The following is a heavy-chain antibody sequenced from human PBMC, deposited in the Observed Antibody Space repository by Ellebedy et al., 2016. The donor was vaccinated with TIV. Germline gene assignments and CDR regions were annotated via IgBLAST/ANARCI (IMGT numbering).Heavy chain of an antibody. CDR3: VTGYVASGSIYLEYFQF. CDR1: GLTFADYP. Sequence: PGGSLRLSCAASGLTFADYPLNWVRQAPGKGLEWVSGIRADGVSTYYADSVKGRFTVSRDNSMRLLSLQMNSLGVDDTAVYYCVTGYVASGSIYLEYFQFWGEGTLVAVSS. D-gene: IGHD3-10*01. J-gene: IGHJ1*01. CDR2: IRADGVST. V-gene: IGHV3-23*01.